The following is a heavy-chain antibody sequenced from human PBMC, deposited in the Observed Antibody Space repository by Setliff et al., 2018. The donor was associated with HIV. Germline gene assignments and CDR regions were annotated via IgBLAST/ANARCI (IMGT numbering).Heavy chain of an antibody. Sequence: SETLSLTCAVYNASFSDYYRGWIRQAPGKGLEWIGEINQSGSTNYNSSLRSRVAMSINLSKNQFSLKLTSVTAADTAVYYCAVRVCGPIEYWGQGNQVTVSS. J-gene: IGHJ4*02. V-gene: IGHV4-34*01. CDR1: NASFSDYY. CDR3: AVRVCGPIEY. CDR2: INQSGST.